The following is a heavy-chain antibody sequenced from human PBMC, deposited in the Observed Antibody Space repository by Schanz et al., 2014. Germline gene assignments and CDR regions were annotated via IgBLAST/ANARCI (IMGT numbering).Heavy chain of an antibody. CDR3: ARVGGYCSGSSCYGAFDY. CDR2: INRDGDST. J-gene: IGHJ4*02. Sequence: EVQLVESGGGLVQPGGSLRLSCAASGFIFSSYGLHWVRQAPGKGLESVSAINRDGDSTYYANSVKGRFTISRDNSKNTLYLQMGSLRTEDMAVYYCARVGGYCSGSSCYGAFDYWGQGTRVTVS. D-gene: IGHD2-15*01. CDR1: GFIFSSYG. V-gene: IGHV3-64*01.